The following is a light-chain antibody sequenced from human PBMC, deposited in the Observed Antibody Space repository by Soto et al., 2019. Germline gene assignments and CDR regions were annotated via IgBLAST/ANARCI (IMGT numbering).Light chain of an antibody. CDR1: SSDVGGYNF. J-gene: IGLJ3*02. Sequence: QSALTQPASVSGSPGQSITISCTGTSSDVGGYNFVSWYQQHPGKAPKLMIYDVSSRPSGVSNRFSGSKSGNTASLTISGLQAEDEGDYYCSSYASSSTVVFGAATKLTVL. V-gene: IGLV2-14*03. CDR3: SSYASSSTVV. CDR2: DVS.